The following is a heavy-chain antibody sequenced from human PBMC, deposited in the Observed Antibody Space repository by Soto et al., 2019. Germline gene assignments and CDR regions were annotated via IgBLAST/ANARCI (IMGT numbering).Heavy chain of an antibody. D-gene: IGHD3-3*01. CDR3: ARGTPPQYYDFWSGYSSYYYYGMDV. V-gene: IGHV4-34*01. Sequence: SETLSLTCAVYGGSFSGYYWSWIRQPPGKGLEWIGEINHSGSTNYNPSLKSRVTISVDTSKNQFSLKLSSVTAADTAVYYCARGTPPQYYDFWSGYSSYYYYGMDVWGQGTTVTVSS. J-gene: IGHJ6*02. CDR1: GGSFSGYY. CDR2: INHSGST.